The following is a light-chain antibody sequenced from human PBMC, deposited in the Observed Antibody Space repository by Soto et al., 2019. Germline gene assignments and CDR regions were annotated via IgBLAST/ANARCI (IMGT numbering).Light chain of an antibody. Sequence: VLTQPPSASGSPGQSVTISCTGTSTDVGDYKYVFWYQQHPGKAPKLLIYEVNKRPSGGPDRFSGSKSGNTASLTVSGLQAEDEADYYCSSLAGGTLVLGGGTKVTVL. CDR2: EVN. CDR3: SSLAGGTLV. CDR1: STDVGDYKY. J-gene: IGLJ2*01. V-gene: IGLV2-8*01.